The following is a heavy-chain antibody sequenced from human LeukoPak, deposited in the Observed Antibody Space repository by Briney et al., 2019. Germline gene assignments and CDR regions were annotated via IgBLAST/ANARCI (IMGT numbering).Heavy chain of an antibody. V-gene: IGHV4-59*01. CDR2: INYSGST. CDR3: ARKSRRSTPLAAVDI. J-gene: IGHJ3*02. CDR1: SGTISSYC. Sequence: PSETLSLTCSVSSGTISSYCWSWIRQPPGKGLEGIGDINYSGSTNYNPSLKSRVTISVDMSKNQFSLKLSSVTAADTAVYYCARKSRRSTPLAAVDIWGQGTMVTVSS.